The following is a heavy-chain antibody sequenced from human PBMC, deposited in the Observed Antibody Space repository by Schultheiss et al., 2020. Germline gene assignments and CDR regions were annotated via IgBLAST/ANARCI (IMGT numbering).Heavy chain of an antibody. J-gene: IGHJ4*02. Sequence: GESLKISCASSGFTFSSYGMHWVRQAPGKGLEWVAVIWYDGSNKYYADSVKGRFTISRDNSKNTLYLQMNSLRAEDTAVYYCAKDDYGSGSYYPFDYWGQGTLVTVSS. CDR2: IWYDGSNK. CDR1: GFTFSSYG. D-gene: IGHD3-10*01. CDR3: AKDDYGSGSYYPFDY. V-gene: IGHV3-33*06.